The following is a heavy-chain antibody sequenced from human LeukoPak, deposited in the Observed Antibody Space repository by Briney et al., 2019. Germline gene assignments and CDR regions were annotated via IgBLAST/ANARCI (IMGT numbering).Heavy chain of an antibody. V-gene: IGHV3-30-3*01. Sequence: GGSLRLSCAASGFTFSSYAMHWVRQAPGKGLEWVAVISYDGSNKYYADSVKGRFTISRDHAKNTLYLQMTSLRAEDTAVYYCARDAGYSSGWPEYWGQGTLVTVSS. CDR1: GFTFSSYA. CDR2: ISYDGSNK. CDR3: ARDAGYSSGWPEY. J-gene: IGHJ4*02. D-gene: IGHD6-19*01.